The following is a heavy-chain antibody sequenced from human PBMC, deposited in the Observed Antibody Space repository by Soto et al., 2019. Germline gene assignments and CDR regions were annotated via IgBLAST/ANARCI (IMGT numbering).Heavy chain of an antibody. CDR2: IYRGSP. V-gene: IGHV4-61*01. CDR1: GGSVSSGTYY. CDR3: SRDQGLGAGYFAL. D-gene: IGHD7-27*01. Sequence: QVQLQESGPGQVKPSETLFLTCTVSGGSVSSGTYYWSWIRQPAGKGLEWMGYIYRGSPNYHHSLESRSTISVDTPRTQFSLMLSSVTAADTAVYYCSRDQGLGAGYFALWGRGTLVTVSS. J-gene: IGHJ2*01.